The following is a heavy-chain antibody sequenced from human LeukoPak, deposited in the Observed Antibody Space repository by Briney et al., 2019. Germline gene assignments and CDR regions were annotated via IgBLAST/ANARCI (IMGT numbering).Heavy chain of an antibody. CDR1: GFSFSSYA. V-gene: IGHV3-23*01. CDR2: ISGSGGSI. D-gene: IGHD6-13*01. CDR3: AKTYSSSWYFDY. J-gene: IGHJ4*02. Sequence: GGSLRLSCAASGFSFSSYAMSWVRQAPGKGLEWVSAISGSGGSIYYADSVKGRFTISRDNSKNTLYLQMNSLRAEDTAVYYCAKTYSSSWYFDYWGQGTLVTVSS.